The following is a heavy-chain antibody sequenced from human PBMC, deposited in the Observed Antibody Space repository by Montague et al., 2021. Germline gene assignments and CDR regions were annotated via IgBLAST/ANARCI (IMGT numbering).Heavy chain of an antibody. CDR2: IHFTGSA. CDR3: ARRLVTQDHWFDP. Sequence: SETLSLTCTVSGGPISSDNYYWAWIRQPPGKGLEWIGSIHFTGSANYNPSLNSRVTISVDTSKNQFSLKLSSVTAADTAVYYCARRLVTQDHWFDPWGQGTLVTVSS. CDR1: GGPISSDNYY. J-gene: IGHJ5*02. D-gene: IGHD2-15*01. V-gene: IGHV4-39*01.